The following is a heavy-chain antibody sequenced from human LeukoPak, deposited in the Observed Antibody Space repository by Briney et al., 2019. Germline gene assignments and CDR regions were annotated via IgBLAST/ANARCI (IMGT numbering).Heavy chain of an antibody. Sequence: GRSLRLSCAASGFTFSSYGMHWVRQAPGKGLEWVAVIWYDGSNKYYADSVKGRFTTSRDNSKNTLYLQMNDLRAGDTAVYYCASGAEGWNYWGQGTLVTVSS. D-gene: IGHD2-15*01. CDR2: IWYDGSNK. V-gene: IGHV3-33*01. CDR1: GFTFSSYG. CDR3: ASGAEGWNY. J-gene: IGHJ4*02.